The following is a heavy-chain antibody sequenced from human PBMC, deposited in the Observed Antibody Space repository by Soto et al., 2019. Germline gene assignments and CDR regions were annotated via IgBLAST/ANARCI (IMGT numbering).Heavy chain of an antibody. V-gene: IGHV3-48*02. J-gene: IGHJ1*01. CDR2: ISCSSSII. CDR3: ARDSGITAADDL. CDR1: GFTFSDYS. Sequence: GGSLRLSCEASGFTFSDYSMNWVRQAPGKGLEWISYISCSSSIIYYTDSVKGRFTISRDNAKKSLYLQMNSLRDEDTAIYFCARDSGITAADDLWGQGTLVTVSS. D-gene: IGHD6-13*01.